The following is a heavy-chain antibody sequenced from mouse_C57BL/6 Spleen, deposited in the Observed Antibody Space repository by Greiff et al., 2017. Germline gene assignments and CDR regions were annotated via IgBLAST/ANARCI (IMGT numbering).Heavy chain of an antibody. D-gene: IGHD1-1*01. Sequence: QVQLQQSGAELARPGASVKLSCKASGYTFTSYGISWVKQRTGQGLEWIGEIYPRSGNTSYNEKFKGKATLTAAKSSSTAYMELRSLTSEDSGVYFCARGGYGSSYDYAMDYWGQGTSVTVSS. CDR3: ARGGYGSSYDYAMDY. V-gene: IGHV1-81*01. J-gene: IGHJ4*01. CDR1: GYTFTSYG. CDR2: IYPRSGNT.